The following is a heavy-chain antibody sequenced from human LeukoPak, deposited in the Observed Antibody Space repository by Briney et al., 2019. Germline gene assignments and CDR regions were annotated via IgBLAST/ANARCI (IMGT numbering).Heavy chain of an antibody. Sequence: ASVKVSCKASGYTFTSYYMHWVRQAPGQGLEWMGIINPSGGSTSYAQKFQGRVTMTRDTSTSTVYMELSSLRSEDTAVYYCARADITMVRGVNPPSDYWGQGTLVTVSS. D-gene: IGHD3-10*01. V-gene: IGHV1-46*01. J-gene: IGHJ4*02. CDR1: GYTFTSYY. CDR3: ARADITMVRGVNPPSDY. CDR2: INPSGGST.